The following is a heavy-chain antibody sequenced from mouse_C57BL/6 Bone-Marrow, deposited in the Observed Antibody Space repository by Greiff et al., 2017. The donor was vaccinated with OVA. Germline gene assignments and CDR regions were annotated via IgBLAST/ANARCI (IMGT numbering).Heavy chain of an antibody. J-gene: IGHJ3*01. V-gene: IGHV1-26*01. Sequence: EVQLQQSGPELVKPGASVKISCKASGYTFTDYYMNWVKQSHGKSLEWIGDINPNNGGTSYNQKFKGKATLTVDKSSSTAYMELRSLTSEDSAVYDCASDDYGSSYGPYWGQGTLVTVSA. D-gene: IGHD1-1*01. CDR3: ASDDYGSSYGPY. CDR2: INPNNGGT. CDR1: GYTFTDYY.